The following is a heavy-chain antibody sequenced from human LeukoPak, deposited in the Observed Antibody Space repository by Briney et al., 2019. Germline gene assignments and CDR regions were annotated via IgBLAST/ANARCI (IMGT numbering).Heavy chain of an antibody. J-gene: IGHJ4*02. CDR3: AKDQKASSGYYPFDY. CDR1: GFTFSSYS. V-gene: IGHV3-21*04. CDR2: ISTTSGNI. Sequence: GGSLRLSCAASGFTFSSYSMNWVRQAPGKGLEWVAAISTTSGNIYYADSVKGRFTISRDNAKNSLYLQMNSLRAEDTAVYYCAKDQKASSGYYPFDYWGQGTLVTVSS. D-gene: IGHD3-22*01.